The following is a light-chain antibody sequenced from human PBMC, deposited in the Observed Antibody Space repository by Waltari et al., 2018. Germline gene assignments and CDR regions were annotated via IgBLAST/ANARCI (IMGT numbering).Light chain of an antibody. CDR3: QQTDSFPLT. J-gene: IGKJ4*01. CDR2: GST. V-gene: IGKV1-12*01. Sequence: DIQMTQSPSSMSASVGDRVTISCRASQDVSTWVAWYQQKPGKPPKLLIHGSTTLQSGVPSRFSGSGSGTDFTLTINGLQPDDFASYICQQTDSFPLTFGGGTKVDIK. CDR1: QDVSTW.